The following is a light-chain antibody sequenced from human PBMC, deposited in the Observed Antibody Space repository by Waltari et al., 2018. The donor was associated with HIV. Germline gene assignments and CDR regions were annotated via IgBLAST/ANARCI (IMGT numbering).Light chain of an antibody. CDR3: VGWDSRLRGYV. V-gene: IGLV1-47*01. CDR2: KDT. CDR1: SSNIANDS. J-gene: IGLJ1*01. Sequence: QSVLTQPPSPSVAPGQRATISCSGSSSNIANDSVYWYQPFPGAAPKLLIYKDTQRPSGVPDRFTGSKSGTSASLAIGGLRSDDEADYYCVGWDSRLRGYVFGAGTKVTVL.